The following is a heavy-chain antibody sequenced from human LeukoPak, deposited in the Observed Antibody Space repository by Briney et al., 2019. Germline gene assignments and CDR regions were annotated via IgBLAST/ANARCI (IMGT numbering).Heavy chain of an antibody. Sequence: GGSLRLSCAASGFTFSDHYMDWVRQAPGKGLGWVSVMYRGGGTYYADSVRGRFTISRDNSKNTMYLQMNSLRAEDTAVYYCADLHDRSGYHTRGYWGQGTLVTVSS. CDR2: MYRGGGT. J-gene: IGHJ4*02. D-gene: IGHD3-22*01. CDR3: ADLHDRSGYHTRGY. V-gene: IGHV3-66*01. CDR1: GFTFSDHY.